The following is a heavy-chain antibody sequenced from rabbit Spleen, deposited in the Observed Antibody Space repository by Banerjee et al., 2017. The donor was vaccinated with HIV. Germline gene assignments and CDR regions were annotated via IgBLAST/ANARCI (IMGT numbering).Heavy chain of an antibody. CDR1: GFDISSAY. CDR2: TYGIYIT. V-gene: IGHV1S42*01. Sequence: QEQLKETGGGLVQPGGSLTLTCTASGFDISSAYMTWVRQAPGEGLEWIGITYGIYITYASWAKGRFTISKTSTTVDLKMTSLTVADTATYFCARDTGSSFSSYGMDLWGPGTLVTVS. CDR3: ARDTGSSFSSYGMDL. J-gene: IGHJ6*01. D-gene: IGHD8-1*01.